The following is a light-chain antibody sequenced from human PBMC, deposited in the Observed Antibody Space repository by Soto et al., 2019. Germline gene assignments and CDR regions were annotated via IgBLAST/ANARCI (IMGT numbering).Light chain of an antibody. CDR2: TAS. Sequence: DIQMTQSPSTLSASIGDTVTVTCRASENINKFLAWYQQRPGKAPKLLMYTASSLERGVPARFSGSASGTEFTLTIRSVQSDDFAIYHCQQYNTYPWTFGQGTKVDNK. CDR1: ENINKF. V-gene: IGKV1-5*03. J-gene: IGKJ1*01. CDR3: QQYNTYPWT.